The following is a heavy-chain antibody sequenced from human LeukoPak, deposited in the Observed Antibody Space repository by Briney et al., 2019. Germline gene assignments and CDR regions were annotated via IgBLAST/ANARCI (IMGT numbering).Heavy chain of an antibody. D-gene: IGHD6-13*01. J-gene: IGHJ4*02. V-gene: IGHV1-69*05. CDR2: IIPIFGTA. Sequence: SVKVSCKASGGTFSSYAISWVRQAPGQGLEWMGGIIPIFGTANYAQKFQGRVTITTDESTSTAYMELSGLRSEDTAVYYCARNRIAAAQYDYWGQGTLVTVSS. CDR1: GGTFSSYA. CDR3: ARNRIAAAQYDY.